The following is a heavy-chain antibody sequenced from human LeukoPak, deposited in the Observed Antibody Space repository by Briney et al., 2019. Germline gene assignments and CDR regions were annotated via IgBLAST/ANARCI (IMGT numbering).Heavy chain of an antibody. V-gene: IGHV1-8*01. CDR3: ARGIGDIVVVPAASGLDY. J-gene: IGHJ4*02. CDR2: MNPNSGNT. Sequence: ASVKVSCKASGYTFTSYDINWVRQATGQGLEWMGWMNPNSGNTGYAQKFQGRVTMTRNTSISTAYMEPSSLRSEDTAVYYCARGIGDIVVVPAASGLDYWGQGTLVTVSS. CDR1: GYTFTSYD. D-gene: IGHD2-2*01.